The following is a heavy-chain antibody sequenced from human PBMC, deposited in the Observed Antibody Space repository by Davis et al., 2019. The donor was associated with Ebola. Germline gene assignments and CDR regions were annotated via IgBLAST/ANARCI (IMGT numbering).Heavy chain of an antibody. J-gene: IGHJ4*02. CDR1: GYTFTSYG. Sequence: AASVKVSCKASGYTFTSYGISWVRQAPGQGLEWMGWISAYNGNTNYAQKLQGRVTMTTDTSTSTAYMELRSLRSDDTAVYYCARVAAPYPLVVQYYFDYWGQGTLVTVSS. CDR3: ARVAAPYPLVVQYYFDY. V-gene: IGHV1-18*01. D-gene: IGHD2-2*01. CDR2: ISAYNGNT.